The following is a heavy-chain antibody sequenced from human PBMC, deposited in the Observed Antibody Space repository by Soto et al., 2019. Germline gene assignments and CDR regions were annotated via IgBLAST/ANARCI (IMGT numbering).Heavy chain of an antibody. J-gene: IGHJ4*01. V-gene: IGHV4-30-2*01. CDR3: ARGRIQWFYFDY. D-gene: IGHD3-22*01. CDR2: IYHTGST. Sequence: PSETLSLTCAVSGGSIGSGGYSWNWIRQPPGKGLEWIGYIYHTGSTYYNPSLKCRVTISIDTSKNEFSLKLASVTAADTAIYYCARGRIQWFYFDYWGHGSLVTVSS. CDR1: GGSIGSGGYS.